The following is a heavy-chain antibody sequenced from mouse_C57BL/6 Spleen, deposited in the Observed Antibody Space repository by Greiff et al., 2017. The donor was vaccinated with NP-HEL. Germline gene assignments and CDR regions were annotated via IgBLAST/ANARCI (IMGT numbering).Heavy chain of an antibody. CDR1: GYTFTSYW. J-gene: IGHJ3*01. CDR2: IHPNSGST. Sequence: QVQLQQPGAELVKPGASVKLSCKASGYTFTSYWMHWVKQRPGQGLEWIGMIHPNSGSTNYNEKFKSKATLTVDKSSSTAYMQLSSQTAEDSAVYYCARGRDGNSFAYWGQGTLVTVSA. V-gene: IGHV1-64*01. D-gene: IGHD2-1*01. CDR3: ARGRDGNSFAY.